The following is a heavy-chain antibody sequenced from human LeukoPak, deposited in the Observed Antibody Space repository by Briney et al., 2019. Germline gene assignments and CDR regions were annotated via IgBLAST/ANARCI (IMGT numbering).Heavy chain of an antibody. J-gene: IGHJ3*02. D-gene: IGHD2-2*01. CDR1: GGTFSSYS. CDR2: IIPILGIA. Sequence: SVKVSCKASGGTFSSYSISWVRQAPGQGLEWMGRIIPILGIANYAQKFQGRVTITADKSTSTAYMELSSLRSGDTAAYYCAATYCSTTSCYDYDAFDIWGQGTMVTVSS. CDR3: AATYCSTTSCYDYDAFDI. V-gene: IGHV1-69*02.